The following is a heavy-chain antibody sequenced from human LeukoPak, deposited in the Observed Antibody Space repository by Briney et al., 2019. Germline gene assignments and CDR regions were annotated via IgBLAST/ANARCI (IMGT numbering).Heavy chain of an antibody. CDR2: IRSQDYGGTT. CDR1: GFIFGDYP. CDR3: TRASDNSI. Sequence: GGSLRLSCTTSGFIFGDYPMIWFRQAPGKGLAWVSLIRSQDYGGTTDHAASVKGRFTISRDDSKSTVYLQMNSLKTEDTAVYYCTRASDNSIWGQGTLVTVSS. J-gene: IGHJ4*02. V-gene: IGHV3-49*03. D-gene: IGHD1-26*01.